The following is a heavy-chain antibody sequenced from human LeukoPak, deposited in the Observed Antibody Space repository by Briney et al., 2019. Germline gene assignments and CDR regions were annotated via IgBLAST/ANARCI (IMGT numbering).Heavy chain of an antibody. CDR1: GFNYSRYR. Sequence: PGRAQRLSCAASGFNYSRYRMHGPRQPPGKGLEGVSLISYDGSNKYYADSVKGRFTISRDNSKNTLYVQMNSLRAEDTAVYYCARKLGADIGAFDIWGQGTMVTVSS. D-gene: IGHD2-15*01. V-gene: IGHV3-30*03. CDR2: ISYDGSNK. J-gene: IGHJ3*02. CDR3: ARKLGADIGAFDI.